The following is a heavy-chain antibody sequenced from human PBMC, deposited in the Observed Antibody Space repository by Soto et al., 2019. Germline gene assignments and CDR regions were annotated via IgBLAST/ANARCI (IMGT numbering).Heavy chain of an antibody. CDR2: IWYDGSNK. V-gene: IGHV3-33*01. CDR1: GFTFSTYG. CDR3: GRDGALGDTAVVDS. J-gene: IGHJ4*02. D-gene: IGHD5-18*01. Sequence: QVQLVESGGGVVQPGKSLRLSCAASGFTFSTYGMHWVRQAPGKGLEWVAVIWYDGSNKYHGDSLKGRFTISRDNSKNMLYLQINNLSAEDTAVYYCGRDGALGDTAVVDSWGQGTLVTVSS.